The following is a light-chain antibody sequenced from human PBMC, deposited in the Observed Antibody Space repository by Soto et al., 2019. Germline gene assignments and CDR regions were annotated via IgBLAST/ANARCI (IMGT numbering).Light chain of an antibody. J-gene: IGKJ1*01. CDR2: TTS. CDR1: QSISSSY. Sequence: EIVLTQSPSTLSLSPGERATLSCRASQSISSSYFAWYQQKPGQAPRLLIDTTSSRATGIPDRFSASGSGTDFTLTISILEPEDIAVYYCQQFIQSPWTFGHGTRVEIK. V-gene: IGKV3-20*01. CDR3: QQFIQSPWT.